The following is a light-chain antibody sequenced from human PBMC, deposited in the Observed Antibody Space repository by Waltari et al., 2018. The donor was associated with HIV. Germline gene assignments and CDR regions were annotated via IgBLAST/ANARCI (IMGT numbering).Light chain of an antibody. CDR2: TLS. Sequence: DIVLTQTPLSLPITPGEPASISCRSSQSLLDTFDGNTYLDWYLQKPGQSPLLLIHTLSSRASGVPDRFSGSGSGTNFTLKISSVEAEDVGIYFCMQRVEFPVTFGPGTKLNIK. J-gene: IGKJ3*01. CDR1: QSLLDTFDGNTY. V-gene: IGKV2-40*01. CDR3: MQRVEFPVT.